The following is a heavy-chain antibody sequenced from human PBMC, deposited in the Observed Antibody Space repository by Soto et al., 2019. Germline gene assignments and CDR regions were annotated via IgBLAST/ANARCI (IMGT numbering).Heavy chain of an antibody. V-gene: IGHV5-51*01. D-gene: IGHD3-10*01. CDR2: IYPGDSDT. J-gene: IGHJ4*02. Sequence: PGESLKISCKGSGYSFTSYWIAWVRQMPGKGLEWMGIIYPGDSDTRYSPSFQGQVNISADKSISTAYLQWSSLTASDTAMYYCAKVDHSGSGNYYLDYWGQGTLVTVSS. CDR1: GYSFTSYW. CDR3: AKVDHSGSGNYYLDY.